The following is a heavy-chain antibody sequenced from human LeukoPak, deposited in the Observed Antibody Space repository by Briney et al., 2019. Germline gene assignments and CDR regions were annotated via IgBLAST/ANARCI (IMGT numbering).Heavy chain of an antibody. J-gene: IGHJ4*02. Sequence: GGSLRLSCAASGFTFSSYAMHWVRQAPGKGLEWVAVISYDGSNKYYADSVKGRFTISRDNSKNTLYLQMNSLRAEDTAVYYCAKIAYGESNDYWGQGTLVTVSS. CDR3: AKIAYGESNDY. V-gene: IGHV3-30*18. CDR2: ISYDGSNK. D-gene: IGHD3-10*01. CDR1: GFTFSSYA.